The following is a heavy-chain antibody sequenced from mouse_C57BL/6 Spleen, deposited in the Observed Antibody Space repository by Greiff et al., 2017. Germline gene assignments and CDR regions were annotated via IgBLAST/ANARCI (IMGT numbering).Heavy chain of an antibody. J-gene: IGHJ2*01. Sequence: DVKLVESGGGLVQPKGSLKLSCAASGFSFNTYAMNWVRQAPGKGLEWVARIRSKSNNYATYYADSVKDRFTISRDDSESMLYLQMNNLKTEDTAMYYCVRHAYDDYDDYFDYWGQGTTLTVSS. V-gene: IGHV10-1*01. CDR3: VRHAYDDYDDYFDY. CDR1: GFSFNTYA. CDR2: IRSKSNNYAT. D-gene: IGHD2-4*01.